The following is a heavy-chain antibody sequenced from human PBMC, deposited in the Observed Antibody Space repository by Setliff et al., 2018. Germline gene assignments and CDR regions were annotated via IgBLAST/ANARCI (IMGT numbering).Heavy chain of an antibody. CDR2: LSEDGSNE. D-gene: IGHD3-16*02. Sequence: PGGSLRLSCAASGFTVSSFSMHWIRQAPVKGLDWVATLSEDGSNEFYADSMKGRFTISRDNTKNTLDLRMNSLRAEDTAVYYCARGLMSTFGGVIAAAGGMDVWGQGTTVTVSS. CDR3: ARGLMSTFGGVIAAAGGMDV. CDR1: GFTVSSFS. J-gene: IGHJ6*02. V-gene: IGHV3-30-3*01.